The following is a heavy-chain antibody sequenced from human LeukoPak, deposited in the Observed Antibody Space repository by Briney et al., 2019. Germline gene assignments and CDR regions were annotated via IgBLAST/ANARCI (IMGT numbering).Heavy chain of an antibody. CDR1: GYSISSGYY. J-gene: IGHJ4*02. CDR2: IYHSGRT. Sequence: SETLSLTCTVSGYSISSGYYWGWIRQPPGKGLEWIGSIYHSGRTFYNPSLKSRVTISVDTSNNQFSLKLTSVTATDTAVYYCAREPRLWFGGEFDYWGQGTLVTVSS. CDR3: AREPRLWFGGEFDY. D-gene: IGHD3-10*01. V-gene: IGHV4-38-2*02.